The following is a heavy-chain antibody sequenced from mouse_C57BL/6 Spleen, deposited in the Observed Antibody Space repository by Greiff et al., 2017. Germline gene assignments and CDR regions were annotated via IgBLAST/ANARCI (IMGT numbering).Heavy chain of an antibody. V-gene: IGHV14-2*01. CDR3: ASYCGSSPIGFDY. D-gene: IGHD1-1*01. CDR1: GFNIKDYY. J-gene: IGHJ2*01. Sequence: EVQLQQSGAELVKPGASVKLSCTASGFNIKDYYMHWVKQRTEQGLEWIGRIDPEDGETKYAPKFQGKATITADTSSNTAYLQLSSLTSEDTDIDYCASYCGSSPIGFDYWGQGTTLTVSS. CDR2: IDPEDGET.